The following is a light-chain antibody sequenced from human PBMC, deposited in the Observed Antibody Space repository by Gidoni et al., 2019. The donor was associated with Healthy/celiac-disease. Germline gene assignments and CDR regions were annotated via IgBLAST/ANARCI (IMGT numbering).Light chain of an antibody. CDR1: QSVSSY. CDR3: QQRSNWPPLT. V-gene: IGKV3-11*01. Sequence: EIVLTQSPATLSLSPGERATPSCRASQSVSSYLAWYQQKPGQAPSLLIYDASNRATGIPARFIGSGSGTDFTLTISSLEPEDFAVYYCQQRSNWPPLTFGGGTKVEIK. J-gene: IGKJ4*01. CDR2: DAS.